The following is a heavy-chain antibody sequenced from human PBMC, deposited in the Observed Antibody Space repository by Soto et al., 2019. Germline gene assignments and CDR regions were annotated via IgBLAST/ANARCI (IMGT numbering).Heavy chain of an antibody. CDR2: IYYSGST. D-gene: IGHD3-16*02. Sequence: SETLSLTCTVSGGSISSSSYYWGWIRQPPGKGLEWIGSIYYSGSTYYNPSLKSRVTISVDTSKNQFSLKLSSVTAADTAVYYCARVVITFGGVIPFYPWGQGTLVTVSS. CDR1: GGSISSSSYY. V-gene: IGHV4-39*01. J-gene: IGHJ5*02. CDR3: ARVVITFGGVIPFYP.